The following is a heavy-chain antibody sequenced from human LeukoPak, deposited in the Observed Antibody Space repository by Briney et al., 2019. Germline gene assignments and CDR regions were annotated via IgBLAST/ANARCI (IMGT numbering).Heavy chain of an antibody. CDR3: AAVLNYYGHGWFDP. CDR2: IVVGSGNT. J-gene: IGHJ5*02. V-gene: IGHV1-58*02. Sequence: SVKVSCKASGFTFTSSAMQWVRQARGQRLEWIGWIVVGSGNTNYAQKFQERVTITRDMSTSTAYMELSSLRSGDTAVYYCAAVLNYYGHGWFDPWGQGTLVTVSS. CDR1: GFTFTSSA. D-gene: IGHD3-10*01.